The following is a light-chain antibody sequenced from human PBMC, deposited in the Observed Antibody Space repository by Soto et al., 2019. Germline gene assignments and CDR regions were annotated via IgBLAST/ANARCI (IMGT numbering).Light chain of an antibody. CDR2: GAS. V-gene: IGKV3-20*01. J-gene: IGKJ1*01. CDR3: QQHDTSLTWT. Sequence: EIVLTQSPGTLSLSPGESATLSCRASQSIGSNYLAWYQQKPGQAPRLLIYGASKRATGIPDRFSGSGCGAVFTLTISRLEHEDFALYYCQQHDTSLTWTFGQGTKVEI. CDR1: QSIGSNY.